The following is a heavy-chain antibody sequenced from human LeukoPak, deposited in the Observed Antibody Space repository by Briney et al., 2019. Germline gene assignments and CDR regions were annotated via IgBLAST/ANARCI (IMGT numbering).Heavy chain of an antibody. CDR2: ISSSSNYI. CDR1: GFTFSSYS. V-gene: IGHV3-21*04. CDR3: AKTPPAAIRFILFDI. D-gene: IGHD2-2*02. Sequence: GGSLRLSCAASGFTFSSYSMNWVRQAPGKGLEWVSSISSSSNYIYYVDSVKGRFTISRDNSKNTLYLQMNTLRADDTAVYYCAKTPPAAIRFILFDIWGQGTMVTVSS. J-gene: IGHJ3*02.